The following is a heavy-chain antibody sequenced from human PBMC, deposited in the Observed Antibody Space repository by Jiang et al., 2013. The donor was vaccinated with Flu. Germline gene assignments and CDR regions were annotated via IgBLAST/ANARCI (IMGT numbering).Heavy chain of an antibody. CDR1: GFTFSSYA. J-gene: IGHJ4*02. Sequence: QLVESGGGVVQPGRSLRLSCAASGFTFSSYAMHWVRQAPGKGLEWVAVVSYDGSNKYYADSVKGRFTISRDNSKNTLYLQMNSLRAEDTAVYYCARAQVTMVRGVTPTFDYWGQGTLVTVSS. D-gene: IGHD3-10*01. V-gene: IGHV3-30-3*01. CDR3: ARAQVTMVRGVTPTFDY. CDR2: VSYDGSNK.